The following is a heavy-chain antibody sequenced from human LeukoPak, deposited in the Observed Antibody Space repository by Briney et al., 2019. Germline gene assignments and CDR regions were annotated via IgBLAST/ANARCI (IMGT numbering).Heavy chain of an antibody. CDR3: ARSTSGYYSKHYYFYMDV. CDR2: IYYSGTT. CDR1: GASISSYF. V-gene: IGHV4-59*01. J-gene: IGHJ6*03. D-gene: IGHD3-22*01. Sequence: PSETLSLTCIVSGASISSYFWSWIRQPPGKGLEWIGYIYYSGTTNYNPSLKSRIAISLDTSKKQFSLRMRSVTAADTAVYYCARSTSGYYSKHYYFYMDVWGKGTTVTVSS.